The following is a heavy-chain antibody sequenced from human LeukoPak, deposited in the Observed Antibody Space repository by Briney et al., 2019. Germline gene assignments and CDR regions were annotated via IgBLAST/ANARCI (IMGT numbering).Heavy chain of an antibody. Sequence: PSETLSLTCAVYGGSFCGYYWSWIRQPPGQGLEWIREINHSGSTNYNPSRKSRVTISVDTSKNQFSLKLSSVTAADTAVYYCARKNGKQWAFDIWGQGTMVTVSS. CDR3: ARKNGKQWAFDI. CDR1: GGSFCGYY. CDR2: INHSGST. D-gene: IGHD6-19*01. J-gene: IGHJ3*02. V-gene: IGHV4-34*01.